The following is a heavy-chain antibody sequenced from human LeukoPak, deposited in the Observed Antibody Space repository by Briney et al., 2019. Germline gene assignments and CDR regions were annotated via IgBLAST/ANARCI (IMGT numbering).Heavy chain of an antibody. J-gene: IGHJ6*02. CDR2: ISSSSSSI. CDR1: GFTFSSYS. Sequence: GGSLRLSCAASGFTFSSYSMSWVRQAPGKGLEWVSYISSSSSSIYYADSVRGRFTISRDNAKNSLYLQVTSLKAEDTAVYYCARDLRFSYVMDVWGQGTTVTVSS. CDR3: ARDLRFSYVMDV. D-gene: IGHD5-18*01. V-gene: IGHV3-48*04.